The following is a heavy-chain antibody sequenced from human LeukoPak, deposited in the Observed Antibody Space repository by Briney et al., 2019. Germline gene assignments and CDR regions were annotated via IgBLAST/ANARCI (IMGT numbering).Heavy chain of an antibody. Sequence: PSETLSLTCSVSGGSISGYYWSWIRQAPGKVLEWIGYIYYSGSTNYNPSLKSRVTMSVDTSKNQFSLKLSSVTAADTAVYYCARYGLAYTYDFWGQGTLVTVSS. V-gene: IGHV4-59*01. D-gene: IGHD3-16*01. CDR1: GGSISGYY. CDR2: IYYSGST. CDR3: ARYGLAYTYDF. J-gene: IGHJ4*02.